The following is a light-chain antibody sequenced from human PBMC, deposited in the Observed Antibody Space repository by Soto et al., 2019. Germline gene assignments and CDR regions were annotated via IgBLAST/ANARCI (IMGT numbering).Light chain of an antibody. CDR2: GIS. J-gene: IGKJ1*01. Sequence: SVLTQSPATLSLSPGERATLSSRVRQSVSSYLAWYQQKPGQAPRLLMYGISRRATGIPDRFSGSGSGTDFTRTITRLEPEDFAVYYCQQYVTSSPRTFGQGTKV. V-gene: IGKV3-20*01. CDR3: QQYVTSSPRT. CDR1: QSVSSY.